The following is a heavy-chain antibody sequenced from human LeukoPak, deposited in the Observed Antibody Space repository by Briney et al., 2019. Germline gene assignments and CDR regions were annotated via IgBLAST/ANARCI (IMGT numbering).Heavy chain of an antibody. Sequence: PSETLSLTCTVSGGSISSSSYYWGWIRQLPGKGLEWIGSLYYSGSTYNNPSLKSRVTISVDTSKNQFSLKLSSVTAADTAVYYCARLGYYYDSSAKGAFDYWGQGTLVTVPS. J-gene: IGHJ4*02. CDR2: LYYSGST. D-gene: IGHD3-22*01. CDR1: GGSISSSSYY. V-gene: IGHV4-39*01. CDR3: ARLGYYYDSSAKGAFDY.